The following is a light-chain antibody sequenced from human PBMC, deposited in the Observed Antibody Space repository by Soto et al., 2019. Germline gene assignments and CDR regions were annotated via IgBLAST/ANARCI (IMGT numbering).Light chain of an antibody. Sequence: QSALTSPASVSWSSGQSVTISCTWNNSDVGGYNYVSWYQQHPGKAPKLMIYDVSNRPSGVSNRFSGSKSGNTASLTISGLQAEDEADYYCSSYTSSSTLVFGTGTKVTVL. CDR2: DVS. CDR3: SSYTSSSTLV. V-gene: IGLV2-14*01. CDR1: NSDVGGYNY. J-gene: IGLJ1*01.